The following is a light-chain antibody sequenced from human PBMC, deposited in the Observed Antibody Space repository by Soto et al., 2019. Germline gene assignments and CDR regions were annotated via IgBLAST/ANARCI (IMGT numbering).Light chain of an antibody. CDR2: KAS. Sequence: DIQMTQSPSTLSASVGDRVTITCRASQSISSWLAWFQQKPGTAPKLLIYKASTLPSGVPSRFSGSGSGTEFTLTISILQPDDSATYYCQQYNDNWTFGQGTKVEIK. CDR1: QSISSW. J-gene: IGKJ1*01. CDR3: QQYNDNWT. V-gene: IGKV1-5*03.